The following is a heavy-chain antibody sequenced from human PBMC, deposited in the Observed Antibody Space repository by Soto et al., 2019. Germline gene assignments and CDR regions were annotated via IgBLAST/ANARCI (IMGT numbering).Heavy chain of an antibody. Sequence: QLQLQESGPGLVKPSETLSLICTVSGGSISGYFWSWVRQPAGKGLEWIGRIYSAGSTNYTPSLKSRVTMSVDTSQNQFSLKLTSVTAADTAMYYCVRGDVFDIWGRGTMVTVSS. CDR2: IYSAGST. V-gene: IGHV4-4*07. CDR3: VRGDVFDI. J-gene: IGHJ3*02. CDR1: GGSISGYF. D-gene: IGHD3-16*01.